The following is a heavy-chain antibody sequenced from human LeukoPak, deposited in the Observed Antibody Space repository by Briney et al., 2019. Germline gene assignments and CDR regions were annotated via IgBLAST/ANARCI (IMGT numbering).Heavy chain of an antibody. CDR1: GFTFSSYA. V-gene: IGHV3-30-3*01. J-gene: IGHJ3*02. Sequence: GGSLRLSCAASGFTFSSYAMHWVRQASGKGLEWVAVISYDGSNKYYADSVKGRFTISRDNSKNTLYLQMNSLRAEDTAVYYCARDRDSSGYLDAFDIWGQGTMVTVSS. D-gene: IGHD3-22*01. CDR3: ARDRDSSGYLDAFDI. CDR2: ISYDGSNK.